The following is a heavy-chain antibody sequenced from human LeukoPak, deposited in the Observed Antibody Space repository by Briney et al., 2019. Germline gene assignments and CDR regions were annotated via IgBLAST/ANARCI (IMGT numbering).Heavy chain of an antibody. D-gene: IGHD3-22*01. CDR3: ARDGNYYDSSGYYYGDYYYYGMDV. Sequence: GGSLRLSCAASGFTFSSYGMHWVRQAPGKGLERVAVIWYDGSNKYYADSVKGRFTISRDNSKNTLYLQMNSLRAEDTAVYYCARDGNYYDSSGYYYGDYYYYGMDVWGQGTTVTVSS. CDR1: GFTFSSYG. CDR2: IWYDGSNK. V-gene: IGHV3-33*01. J-gene: IGHJ6*02.